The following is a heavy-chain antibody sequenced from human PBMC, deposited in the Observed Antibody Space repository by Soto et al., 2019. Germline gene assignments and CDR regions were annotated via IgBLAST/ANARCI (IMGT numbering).Heavy chain of an antibody. CDR2: IYHSGST. J-gene: IGHJ4*02. CDR1: GGSSSSGGYS. Sequence: SETLSLTCAVAGGSSSSGGYSWSWIRQPPGKGLEWIGYIYHSGSTYYNPSLKSRVTISVDRSKNQFSLKLSSVTAADTAVYYCARVVVGRYYFDYWGQGTLVTVSS. V-gene: IGHV4-30-2*01. CDR3: ARVVVGRYYFDY. D-gene: IGHD2-15*01.